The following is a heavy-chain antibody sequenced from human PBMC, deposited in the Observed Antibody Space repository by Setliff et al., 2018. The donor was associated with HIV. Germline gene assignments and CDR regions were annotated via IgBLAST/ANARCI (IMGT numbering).Heavy chain of an antibody. CDR1: GGSFSGHY. J-gene: IGHJ4*01. D-gene: IGHD2-21*02. CDR3: ARGSRSPLVNKFRVTPAFDY. Sequence: LSLTCAVYGGSFSGHYWSWIRQTPGKRLEWIGDISHSGSTNYNPSLKSRVTISVDTSKNQFSLRLTSVTAADTAVYFCARGSRSPLVNKFRVTPAFDYWGQGTLVTVSS. V-gene: IGHV4-34*01. CDR2: ISHSGST.